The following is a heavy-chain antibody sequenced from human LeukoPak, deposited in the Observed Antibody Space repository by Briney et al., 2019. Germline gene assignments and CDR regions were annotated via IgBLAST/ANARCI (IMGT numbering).Heavy chain of an antibody. J-gene: IGHJ3*01. CDR3: ANADRYCSSGSCPVPDACDF. D-gene: IGHD2-15*01. V-gene: IGHV4-59*01. Sequence: SETLSLTCTVSGGSISSYYWSWIRQPPGKGLEWIGYIYYSGSTNHNPSLKSRVTISVDTSKNQFSLKLSSVTAADTAVYYCANADRYCSSGSCPVPDACDFWGQGTMVTVSS. CDR2: IYYSGST. CDR1: GGSISSYY.